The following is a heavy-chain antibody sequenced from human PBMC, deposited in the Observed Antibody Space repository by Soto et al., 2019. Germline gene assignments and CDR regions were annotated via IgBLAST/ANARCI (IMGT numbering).Heavy chain of an antibody. V-gene: IGHV4-38-2*01. D-gene: IGHD2-2*01. J-gene: IGHJ6*02. CDR1: GYSFNSVHC. Sequence: SETXSLTCVFSGYSFNSVHCCCCIRQPPGKVLQWIGSLSQNGGTYRNPSLRSRVTLSVYTSKNQFSLKLTSVTAADAAVYYCADATPTGARFYGMDVWGQGSKVTVSS. CDR3: ADATPTGARFYGMDV. CDR2: LSQNGGT.